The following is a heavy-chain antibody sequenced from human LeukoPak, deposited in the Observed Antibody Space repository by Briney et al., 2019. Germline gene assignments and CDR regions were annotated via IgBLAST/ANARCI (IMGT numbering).Heavy chain of an antibody. CDR1: GGSISSYY. V-gene: IGHV4-4*07. CDR2: IYPSGST. D-gene: IGHD2-2*01. J-gene: IGHJ3*02. Sequence: TPAETLSLTCTVSGGSISSYYWRWIRQPAGKGLEWIGRIYPSGSTNYNPSLKSRVTMSVDTSNNQFSLKLNSVTAADTAAYYCARDRKDCSSTSCYSIPAFDIWGQGTMVTVSS. CDR3: ARDRKDCSSTSCYSIPAFDI.